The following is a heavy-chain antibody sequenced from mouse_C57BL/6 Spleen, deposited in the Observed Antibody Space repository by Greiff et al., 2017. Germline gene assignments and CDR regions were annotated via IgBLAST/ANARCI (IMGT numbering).Heavy chain of an antibody. CDR3: ARYYYGSSYFDY. CDR1: GFTFTDYY. Sequence: EVQLVESGGGLVQPGGSLILSCAASGFTFTDYYMSWVRQPPGKALEWLGFIRNKANGCTTEYSASVKGRFTISRDNSQSILYLQMNALRAEDSATYYCARYYYGSSYFDYWGQGTTLTVSS. D-gene: IGHD1-1*01. J-gene: IGHJ2*01. CDR2: IRNKANGCTT. V-gene: IGHV7-3*01.